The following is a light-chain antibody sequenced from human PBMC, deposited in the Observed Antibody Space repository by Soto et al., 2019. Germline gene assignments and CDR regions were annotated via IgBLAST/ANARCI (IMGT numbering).Light chain of an antibody. CDR1: SSDIGHYDY. V-gene: IGLV2-14*03. Sequence: QSVLTQPASVSGSPGQSITISCTGTSSDIGHYDYASWYQQHPGKAPKLMIYHVTYRPSGVSNRYSGSKSGNSASLTISGLQADDQADYYCCSPTTSHTYVFGSGTKVTVL. CDR3: CSPTTSHTYV. CDR2: HVT. J-gene: IGLJ1*01.